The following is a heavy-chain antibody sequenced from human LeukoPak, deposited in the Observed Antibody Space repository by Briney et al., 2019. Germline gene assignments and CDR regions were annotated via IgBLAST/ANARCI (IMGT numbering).Heavy chain of an antibody. D-gene: IGHD2-15*01. CDR3: AIQVAKMLPFGY. J-gene: IGHJ4*02. Sequence: PGGSLRLSCAASGFTFTDYWMHWVRLGPGKGLVWVSRINTDGRAATYADSVKGRFTISRDNSKNTLYLQMNSLRAEDTAVYYCAIQVAKMLPFGYWGQGTLVTVSS. CDR2: INTDGRAA. CDR1: GFTFTDYW. V-gene: IGHV3-74*01.